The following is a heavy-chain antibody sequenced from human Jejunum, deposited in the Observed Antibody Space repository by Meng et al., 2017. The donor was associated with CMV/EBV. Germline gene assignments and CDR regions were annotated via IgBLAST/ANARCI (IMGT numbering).Heavy chain of an antibody. V-gene: IGHV1-69*10. CDR3: AREGPGGMATTPYFDY. D-gene: IGHD5-24*01. CDR1: GGTFSSYA. CDR2: IIPILGIA. J-gene: IGHJ4*02. Sequence: QVQLVRFGAEVKKPGSSVKVSCKASGGTFSSYAISWVRQAPGQGLEWMGGIIPILGIANYAQKFQGRVTITADKSTSTAYMELSSLRSEDTAVYYCAREGPGGMATTPYFDYWGQGTLVTVSS.